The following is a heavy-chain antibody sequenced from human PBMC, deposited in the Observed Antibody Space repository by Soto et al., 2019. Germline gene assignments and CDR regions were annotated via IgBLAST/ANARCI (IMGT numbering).Heavy chain of an antibody. CDR1: GGSISGSSYY. CDR3: ARALYYYDSSGYYPGAYYFDY. J-gene: IGHJ4*02. Sequence: SETLSLTCTVSGGSISGSSYYWGWIRQPPGKGLEWIGNIYYSGSTNYNPSLKSRVTISVDTSKNQFSLKLSSVTAADTAVYYCARALYYYDSSGYYPGAYYFDYWGQGTLVTVSS. V-gene: IGHV4-39*07. D-gene: IGHD3-22*01. CDR2: IYYSGST.